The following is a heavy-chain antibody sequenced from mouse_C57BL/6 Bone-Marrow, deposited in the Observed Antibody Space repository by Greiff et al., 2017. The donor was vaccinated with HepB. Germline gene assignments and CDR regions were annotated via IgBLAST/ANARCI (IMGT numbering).Heavy chain of an antibody. J-gene: IGHJ2*01. CDR2: IYPGDGDT. D-gene: IGHD1-1*01. CDR3: ARKNYGSSYDY. CDR1: GYAFSSYW. Sequence: QVHVKQSGAELVKPGASVKISCKASGYAFSSYWMNWVKQRPGKGLEWIGQIYPGDGDTNYNGKFKGKATLTADKSSSTAYMQLSSLTSEDSAVYFCARKNYGSSYDYWGQGTTLTVSS. V-gene: IGHV1-80*01.